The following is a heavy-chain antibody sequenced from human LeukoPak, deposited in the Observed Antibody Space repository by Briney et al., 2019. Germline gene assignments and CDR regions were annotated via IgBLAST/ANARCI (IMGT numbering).Heavy chain of an antibody. Sequence: SETLSLTCAVYGGSFSGYYWSWIRQPPGKGLEWIGEINHSGSTNYNPSLKSRVTISVDTSKNQFSLKLSSVTAADTAVYYCARGGYDFWSGYPLDYWGQGTLVTVPS. D-gene: IGHD3-3*01. CDR1: GGSFSGYY. J-gene: IGHJ4*02. CDR3: ARGGYDFWSGYPLDY. CDR2: INHSGST. V-gene: IGHV4-34*01.